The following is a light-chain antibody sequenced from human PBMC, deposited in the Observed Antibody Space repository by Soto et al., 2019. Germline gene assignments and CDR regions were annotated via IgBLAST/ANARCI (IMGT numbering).Light chain of an antibody. J-gene: IGKJ4*01. CDR3: QQRYNWPLT. CDR2: DAS. CDR1: QSVSNS. Sequence: EIVLTQSPATLSLSPGERATLSCRASQSVSNSLAWYQQKPGQAPRLLIYDASNRATGIPARFSGSGSGTAFTLIISSLEPEDSAIYYCQQRYNWPLTFGGGTKVEIK. V-gene: IGKV3-11*01.